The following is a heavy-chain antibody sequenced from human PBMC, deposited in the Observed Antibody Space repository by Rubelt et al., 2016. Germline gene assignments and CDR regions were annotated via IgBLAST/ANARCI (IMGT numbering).Heavy chain of an antibody. J-gene: IGHJ4*02. CDR2: IYSGGST. CDR1: GFTVSSNY. D-gene: IGHD2-2*01. V-gene: IGHV3-66*01. CDR3: ATQGCCSSTSCDGAY. Sequence: EVQLVESGGGLVQPGGSLRLSCAASGFTVSSNYMSWVRQAPGKGLEWVSVIYSGGSTSYADSVKGRFTISRDNSKNSRYLEMNSLGGEDTAVYYWATQGCCSSTSCDGAYWGQGTLVTVSS.